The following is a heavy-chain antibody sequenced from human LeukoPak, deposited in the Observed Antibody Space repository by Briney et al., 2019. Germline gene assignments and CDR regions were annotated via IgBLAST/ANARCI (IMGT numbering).Heavy chain of an antibody. Sequence: SETLSLTCTVTGDSVSRSTYYWGWIRQPPGKGLEWIGTIYYSETTYYNPSLKSRVTISVDSSKNQFSLKVTSVTATDTAVYYCARQGDSNGYSTLDYWGQGILVTVSS. CDR3: ARQGDSNGYSTLDY. J-gene: IGHJ4*02. CDR1: GDSVSRSTYY. CDR2: IYYSETT. D-gene: IGHD3-22*01. V-gene: IGHV4-39*01.